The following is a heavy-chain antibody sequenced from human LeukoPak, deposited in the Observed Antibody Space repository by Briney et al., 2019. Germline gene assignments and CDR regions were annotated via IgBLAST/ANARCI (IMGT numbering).Heavy chain of an antibody. CDR1: GYSISNDYY. V-gene: IGHV4-38-2*02. Sequence: SETLSLTCTVSGYSISNDYYWGWIRQPPGKGLEWIGSIYYSGSTYYNPSLKSRVTISVDTSKNQFSLKLSSVTAADTAVYYCASLSSSEGMTNWGQGTLVTVSS. J-gene: IGHJ4*02. D-gene: IGHD6-13*01. CDR3: ASLSSSEGMTN. CDR2: IYYSGST.